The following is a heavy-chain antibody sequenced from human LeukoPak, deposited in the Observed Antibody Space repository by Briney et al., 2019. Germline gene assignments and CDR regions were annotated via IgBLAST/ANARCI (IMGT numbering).Heavy chain of an antibody. CDR1: GYTFTSYG. CDR2: ISAYNGNT. CDR3: ARALYYDSSGYPIDY. Sequence: GASVKVSCKASGYTFTSYGISWVRQAPGQGLEWMAWISAYNGNTNYAQKLQGRVTMTTDTSKSTAYMELRSLRSDDTAVDYCARALYYDSSGYPIDYWGQGTLVTVSS. D-gene: IGHD3-22*01. V-gene: IGHV1-18*01. J-gene: IGHJ4*02.